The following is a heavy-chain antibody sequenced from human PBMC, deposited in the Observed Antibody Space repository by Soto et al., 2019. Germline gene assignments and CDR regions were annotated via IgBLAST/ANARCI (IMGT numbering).Heavy chain of an antibody. D-gene: IGHD2-2*01. CDR1: GGTFGSYA. J-gene: IGHJ6*02. CDR2: IIPIPGTA. CDR3: ARSQGSSTSLEIYYYYYYGMDV. Sequence: QVQLVQSGAEVTKPGSSVKVSCKASGGTFGSYAISWVRQAPGQGLEWMGGIIPIPGTANYAQKFQGRVTIAADESTSTAYMELSSLRSGDTAVYYCARSQGSSTSLEIYYYYYYGMDVWGQGTTVTVSS. V-gene: IGHV1-69*01.